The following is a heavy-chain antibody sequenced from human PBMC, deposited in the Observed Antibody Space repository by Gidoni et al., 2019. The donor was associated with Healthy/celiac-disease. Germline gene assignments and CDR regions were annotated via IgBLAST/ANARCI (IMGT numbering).Heavy chain of an antibody. CDR1: GFTFSRYG. CDR2: ISYDGSNK. V-gene: IGHV3-30*18. Sequence: QVQLVESGGGVVQPGRSLRLSCAASGFTFSRYGMHWVRQAPVKGLEWVAVISYDGSNKYYADSVKGRLTISRDNSKNTLYLQMNSLRAEDTAVYYCAKDLGYCSSTSGQYGMDVWGQGTTVTVSS. CDR3: AKDLGYCSSTSGQYGMDV. D-gene: IGHD2-2*01. J-gene: IGHJ6*02.